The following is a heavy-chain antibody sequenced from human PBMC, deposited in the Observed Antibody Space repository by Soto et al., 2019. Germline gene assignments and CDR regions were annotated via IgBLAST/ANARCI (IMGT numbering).Heavy chain of an antibody. CDR1: GFTFGDYA. CDR2: IRSKAYGGTT. D-gene: IGHD5-18*01. J-gene: IGHJ4*02. V-gene: IGHV3-49*03. CDR3: TRGDTAMTNDY. Sequence: PGGSLRLSCTASGFTFGDYAMSWFRHAPGKGLEWVGFIRSKAYGGTTEYAASVKGRFTISRDDSKSIAYLQMNSLKTEDTAVYYCTRGDTAMTNDYWGQGTLVTVSS.